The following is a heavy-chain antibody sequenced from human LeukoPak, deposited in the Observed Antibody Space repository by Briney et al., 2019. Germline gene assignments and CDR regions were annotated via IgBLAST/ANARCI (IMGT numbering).Heavy chain of an antibody. J-gene: IGHJ4*02. CDR1: GFTFSSYG. CDR3: TTGTHCISTSCYELFDY. CDR2: IRYDGSNK. Sequence: GGSLRLSCAASGFTFSSYGMHWVRQAPGKGLEWVTFIRYDGSNKYYADSVKGRSTISRDNSKNTLYLQMNSLKTEDTAVYFCTTGTHCISTSCYELFDYWGQGTLVTVSS. V-gene: IGHV3-30*02. D-gene: IGHD2-2*01.